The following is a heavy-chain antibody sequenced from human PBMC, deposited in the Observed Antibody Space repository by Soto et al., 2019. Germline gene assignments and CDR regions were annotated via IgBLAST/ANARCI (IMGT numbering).Heavy chain of an antibody. CDR3: AKDGYYGAFFDY. CDR1: GFAFSRYA. V-gene: IGHV3-23*01. J-gene: IGHJ4*02. D-gene: IGHD4-17*01. Sequence: GSLRLSCAASGFAFSRYAMTWVRQAPEKGLEWVSVMSGSDNYIRYADSVKGRFTISRDNSKSTVYLHMNSLRATDTAVYYCAKDGYYGAFFDYWGQGILVTVSS. CDR2: MSGSDNYI.